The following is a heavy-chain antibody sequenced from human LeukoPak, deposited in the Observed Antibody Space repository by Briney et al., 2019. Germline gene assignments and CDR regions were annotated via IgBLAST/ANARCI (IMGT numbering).Heavy chain of an antibody. D-gene: IGHD3-10*01. CDR1: GFTFNYYF. CDR2: ISGGATTT. Sequence: GGSLRLSCAASGFTFNYYFLSWVRQAPGKGLEWVSAISGGATTTYYADSVKGRFTIFRDNSMHTLYLQMNSLRAEDTALYYCAKDGYRSYYGSGTYSDYWGQGTLVTVSS. J-gene: IGHJ4*02. V-gene: IGHV3-23*01. CDR3: AKDGYRSYYGSGTYSDY.